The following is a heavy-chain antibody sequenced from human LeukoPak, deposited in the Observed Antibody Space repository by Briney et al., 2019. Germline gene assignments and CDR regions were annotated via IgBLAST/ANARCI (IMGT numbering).Heavy chain of an antibody. CDR3: ARSYYGSGSYYYHFDY. J-gene: IGHJ4*02. CDR2: IIPILGIT. V-gene: IGHV1-69*04. Sequence: SVKVSCKPSGGTFSDYAFSWVRQAPGQGLEWVARIIPILGITNSALKFRGRVTITADNSTSTAYMELSSLTSEDTAVYYRARSYYGSGSYYYHFDYWAQGTLVTVSS. CDR1: GGTFSDYA. D-gene: IGHD3-10*01.